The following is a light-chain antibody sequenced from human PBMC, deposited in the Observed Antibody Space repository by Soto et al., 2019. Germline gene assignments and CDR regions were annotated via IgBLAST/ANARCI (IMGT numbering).Light chain of an antibody. Sequence: DIQMTQSPSTLSASVGDTVTITCRASQSIDIWLAWYQQKPGKAPYLLIYDASNLETGVPSRFSGSGSGTEFTLTISSLQPDDFATDYCHHLISYSSWTFGQGTKVEIK. CDR1: QSIDIW. CDR3: HHLISYSSWT. CDR2: DAS. J-gene: IGKJ1*01. V-gene: IGKV1-5*01.